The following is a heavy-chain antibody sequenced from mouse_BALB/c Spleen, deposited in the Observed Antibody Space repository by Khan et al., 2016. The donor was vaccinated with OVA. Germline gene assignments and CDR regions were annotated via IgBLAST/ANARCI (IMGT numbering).Heavy chain of an antibody. CDR1: GFSLTSYG. D-gene: IGHD2-10*02. V-gene: IGHV2-9*02. CDR2: IWAGGST. J-gene: IGHJ3*01. Sequence: QVQLKESGPGLVAPSQSLSITCTVSGFSLTSYGVHWVRQPPGKGLEWLGVIWAGGSTNYNSALMSRLSISQDNTKSQVFLKMTSLQTDATSMYYCARDQVYPYWGQGTLVTVSA. CDR3: ARDQVYPY.